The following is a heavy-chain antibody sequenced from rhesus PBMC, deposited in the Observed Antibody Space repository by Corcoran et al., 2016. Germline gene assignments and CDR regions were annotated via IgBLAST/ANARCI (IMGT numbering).Heavy chain of an antibody. CDR2: IYGSGGNI. CDR3: ARGNFYFEL. CDR1: CGTINSGYHY. Sequence: QVKLQQWGEGLVKPSEPLSLTCVVSCGTINSGYHYWLWIRNPTEKGLEWNRGIYGSGGNINYNPSLKRRVTISKDTSKNQFSLELNSVTATDTAVYNWARGNFYFELWGRGALVTVSS. V-gene: IGHV4S12*01. J-gene: IGHJ1*01. D-gene: IGHD3-3*01.